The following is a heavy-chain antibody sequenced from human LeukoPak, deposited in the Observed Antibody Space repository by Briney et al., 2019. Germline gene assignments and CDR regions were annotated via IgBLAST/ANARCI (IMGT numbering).Heavy chain of an antibody. CDR2: IYSGGST. D-gene: IGHD3-9*01. CDR1: GFTVSSNY. Sequence: GGSLRLSCAASGFTVSSNYMSWVRQAPGKGLEWFSVIYSGGSTYYADSVKGRFTISRDNSKNTLYLQMNSLRAEDTAVYYCASALGTYYDILTGYLDQDYWGQGTLVTVSS. CDR3: ASALGTYYDILTGYLDQDY. J-gene: IGHJ4*02. V-gene: IGHV3-66*01.